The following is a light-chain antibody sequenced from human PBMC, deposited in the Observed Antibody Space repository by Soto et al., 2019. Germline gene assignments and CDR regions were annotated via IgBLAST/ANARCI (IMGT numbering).Light chain of an antibody. CDR3: QTWATGSYV. V-gene: IGLV4-69*01. Sequence: QLVLTQSPSASASLGASVKLTCTLSSGHSNYAIAWHQQQSEKGPRYLMKVNSDGSHSKGDGIPDRFSGSSSGAERYLSISSLQSDDEADYYCQTWATGSYVFGTGTKLTVL. CDR1: SGHSNYA. J-gene: IGLJ1*01. CDR2: VNSDGSH.